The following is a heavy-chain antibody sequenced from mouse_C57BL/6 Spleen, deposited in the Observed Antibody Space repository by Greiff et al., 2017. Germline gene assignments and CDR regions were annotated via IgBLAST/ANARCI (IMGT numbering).Heavy chain of an antibody. CDR3: ARSLYYGSSPYDY. Sequence: EVQLVESGGGLVKPGGSLKLSCAASGFNFSSYAMSWVRQTPEKRLEWVATISDGGSYTYYPDNVKGRFTISRDNAKNNLYLQMSPLKSEDTAMYYCARSLYYGSSPYDYWGQGTTLTVSS. V-gene: IGHV5-4*01. CDR1: GFNFSSYA. CDR2: ISDGGSYT. D-gene: IGHD1-1*01. J-gene: IGHJ2*01.